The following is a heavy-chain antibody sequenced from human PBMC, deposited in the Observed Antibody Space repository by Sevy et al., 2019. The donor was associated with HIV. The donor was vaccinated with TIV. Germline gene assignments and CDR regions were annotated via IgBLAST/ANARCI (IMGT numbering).Heavy chain of an antibody. CDR1: GFTFSSYA. CDR2: ISCDGSNK. CDR3: ASHLIRVVVPAAPPGYYYGMDV. Sequence: GGSLRLSCAASGFTFSSYAMHWVRQAPGKGLEWVAVISCDGSNKFYADSVKGRFTISRDNSKNTLYLQMNSLRTEDTAVYYCASHLIRVVVPAAPPGYYYGMDVWGQGTTVTVSS. D-gene: IGHD2-2*01. J-gene: IGHJ6*02. V-gene: IGHV3-30*04.